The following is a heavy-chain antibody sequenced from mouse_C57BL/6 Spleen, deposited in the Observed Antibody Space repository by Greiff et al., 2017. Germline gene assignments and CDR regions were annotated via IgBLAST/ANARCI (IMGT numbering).Heavy chain of an antibody. CDR2: INPNNGGT. J-gene: IGHJ2*01. V-gene: IGHV1-26*01. CDR3: AREALPVYFDY. Sequence: VQLQQSGPELVKPGASVKISCKASGYTFTDYYMNWVKQSHGKSLEWIGDINPNNGGTSYNQKFKGKATLTVDKSSSTAYMELRSLTSEDSAVYYCAREALPVYFDYWGQGTTLTVSS. CDR1: GYTFTDYY. D-gene: IGHD2-1*01.